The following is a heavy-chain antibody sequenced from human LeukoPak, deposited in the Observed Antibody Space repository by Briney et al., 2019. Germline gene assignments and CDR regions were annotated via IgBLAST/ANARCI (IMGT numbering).Heavy chain of an antibody. V-gene: IGHV3-21*01. J-gene: IGHJ4*02. CDR1: GFTFSSYS. CDR2: ISSSSSYI. Sequence: PGGSLRLSCAASGFTFSSYSMNWVRQAPGKGLEWGSAISSSSSYIYYADAVKGRFTISSDNAKNSMYLQMNSLRAEDTAVYYCASNTVTPLHYWGQGTLVTVSS. CDR3: ASNTVTPLHY. D-gene: IGHD4-17*01.